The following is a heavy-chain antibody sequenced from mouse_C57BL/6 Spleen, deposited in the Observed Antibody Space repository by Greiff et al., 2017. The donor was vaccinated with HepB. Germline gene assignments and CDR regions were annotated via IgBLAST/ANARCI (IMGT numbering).Heavy chain of an antibody. J-gene: IGHJ2*01. D-gene: IGHD2-4*01. V-gene: IGHV1-4*01. CDR3: TRVDDDYYFDY. CDR2: INPSSGYT. CDR1: GYTFTSYT. Sequence: VQLQQSGAELVRPGASVKMSCKASGYTFTSYTMHWVKQRPGQGLEWIGYINPSSGYTKYNQKFKDKATLTADKSSSTAYMQLSSLTSEDSAVYYCTRVDDDYYFDYWGQGTTLTVSS.